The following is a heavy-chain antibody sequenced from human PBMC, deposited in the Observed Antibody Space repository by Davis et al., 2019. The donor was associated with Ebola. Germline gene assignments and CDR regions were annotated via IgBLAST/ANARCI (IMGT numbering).Heavy chain of an antibody. CDR2: IYYSGST. J-gene: IGHJ4*02. Sequence: SETLSLTCTVSGGSISSYYWSWIRQPPGKGLEWIGYIYYSGSTNYNPSLKSRVTISVDTSKNQFSLKLSSVTAADTAVYYCARGYSSILPFDYWGQGTLVTVSS. CDR1: GGSISSYY. D-gene: IGHD6-13*01. V-gene: IGHV4-59*01. CDR3: ARGYSSILPFDY.